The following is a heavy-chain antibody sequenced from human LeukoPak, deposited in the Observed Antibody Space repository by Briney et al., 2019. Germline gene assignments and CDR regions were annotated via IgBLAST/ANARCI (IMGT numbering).Heavy chain of an antibody. CDR1: GFTFSNYE. CDR3: ARAEYSSSWTEHDAFDI. V-gene: IGHV3-48*03. Sequence: SGGSLRLSCAASGFTFSNYEMNWVRQAPGKGLEWVSYISSSGSTIYYADSVKGRFTISRDNAKNTLYLQMNSLRAEDTAVYYCARAEYSSSWTEHDAFDIWGQGTMVTVSS. J-gene: IGHJ3*02. D-gene: IGHD6-13*01. CDR2: ISSSGSTI.